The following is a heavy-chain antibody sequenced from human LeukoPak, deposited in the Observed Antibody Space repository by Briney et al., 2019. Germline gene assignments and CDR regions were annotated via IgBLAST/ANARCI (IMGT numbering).Heavy chain of an antibody. CDR3: ARDPGAFPYFFDC. Sequence: QAGGSLRLSCAASGFTFNNYALTWVRQTPGKGLECVSAISGDGVSPYYTDSVRGRFTISRDNSKNTLYLQMNSLRVEDTAGYFCARDPGAFPYFFDCWGQGTLVTVSS. V-gene: IGHV3-23*01. CDR1: GFTFNNYA. CDR2: ISGDGVSP. J-gene: IGHJ4*02. D-gene: IGHD4/OR15-4a*01.